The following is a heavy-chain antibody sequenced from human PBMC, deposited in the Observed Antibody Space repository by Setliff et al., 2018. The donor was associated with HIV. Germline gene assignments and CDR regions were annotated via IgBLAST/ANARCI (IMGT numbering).Heavy chain of an antibody. Sequence: GGSLRLSCAASGFTLSDHFMGWVRQAPGKGLEWISYDGSNKYYADSVKGRFTISRDNSKNTLFLQMNSLRAEDTAVYYCARDLPIYDTSSSLDYWGQGALVTVSS. V-gene: IGHV3-30*03. J-gene: IGHJ4*02. CDR3: ARDLPIYDTSSSLDY. CDR2: ISYDGSNK. D-gene: IGHD3-22*01. CDR1: GFTLSDHF.